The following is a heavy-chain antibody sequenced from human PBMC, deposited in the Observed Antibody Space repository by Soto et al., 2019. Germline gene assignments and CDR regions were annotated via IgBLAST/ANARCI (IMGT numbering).Heavy chain of an antibody. Sequence: SETLSLTCTVSGGSISSYYWSWIRQPPGKGLEWIGSIYYSGSTYYNPSLKSRVTISVDTSKNQFSLKLSSVTAADTAVYYCARRCSGGSCYYYYGMDVWGQGTTVTVS. V-gene: IGHV4-59*05. CDR1: GGSISSYY. J-gene: IGHJ6*02. CDR3: ARRCSGGSCYYYYGMDV. CDR2: IYYSGST. D-gene: IGHD2-15*01.